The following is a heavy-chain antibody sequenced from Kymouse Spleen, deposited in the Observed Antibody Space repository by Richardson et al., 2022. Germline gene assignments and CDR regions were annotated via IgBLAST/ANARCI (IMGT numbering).Heavy chain of an antibody. CDR2: IYYSGST. Sequence: QVQLQESGPGLVKPSETLSLTCTVSGGSISSYYWSWIRQPPGKGLEWIGYIYYSGSTNYNPSLKSRVTISVDTSKNQFSLKLSSVTAADTAVYYCARMGIAARPFDYWGQGTLVTVSS. D-gene: IGHD6-6*01. CDR3: ARMGIAARPFDY. J-gene: IGHJ4*02. CDR1: GGSISSYY. V-gene: IGHV4-59*01.